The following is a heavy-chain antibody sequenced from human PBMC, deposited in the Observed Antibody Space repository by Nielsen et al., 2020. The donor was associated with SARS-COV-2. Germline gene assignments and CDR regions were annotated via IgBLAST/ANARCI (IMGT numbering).Heavy chain of an antibody. CDR3: ARDSRYYYYYGMDV. CDR2: ISYDGSNK. CDR1: GFTFSNYA. Sequence: GESLKISCAASGFTFSNYAMHWVRQAPGKGLEWVAVISYDGSNKYYADSVKGRFTISRDNSKNTLYLQMNSLRAEDTAVYYCARDSRYYYYYGMDVWGQGTTVTVSS. V-gene: IGHV3-30-3*01. J-gene: IGHJ6*02.